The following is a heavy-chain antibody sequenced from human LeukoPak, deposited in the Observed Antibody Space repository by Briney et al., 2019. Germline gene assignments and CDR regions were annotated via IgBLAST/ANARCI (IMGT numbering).Heavy chain of an antibody. CDR1: GFTFSSYA. V-gene: IGHV3-33*08. CDR3: ARGIGASNTVCDY. D-gene: IGHD4-11*01. Sequence: GGSLRLSCAASGFTFSSYAMSWVRQAPGKGLEWVALTWYDGNNKYYADSVKGRFTISRDNSKNMLYLQMNSLRAEDTAVYYCARGIGASNTVCDYWGQGTLVTVSS. CDR2: TWYDGNNK. J-gene: IGHJ4*02.